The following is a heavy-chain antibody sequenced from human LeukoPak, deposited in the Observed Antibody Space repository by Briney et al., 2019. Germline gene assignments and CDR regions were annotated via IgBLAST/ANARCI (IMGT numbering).Heavy chain of an antibody. D-gene: IGHD4-23*01. J-gene: IGHJ4*02. V-gene: IGHV1-18*01. CDR2: ISPNNGNT. CDR3: ARDPDPGPTGVTHLPFDY. CDR1: GYTFTGYG. Sequence: ASVKVSCKASGYTFTGYGISWVRQAPGQGLEWMGWISPNNGNTNYTQKFQGRVTMTRDTSTSTAYMEVRRLRSDDTAVYYCARDPDPGPTGVTHLPFDYWGPGTLVTVSS.